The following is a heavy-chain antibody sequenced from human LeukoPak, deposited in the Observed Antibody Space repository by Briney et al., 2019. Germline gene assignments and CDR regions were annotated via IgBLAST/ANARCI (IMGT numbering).Heavy chain of an antibody. Sequence: GRSLRLSCAASGFTFDDYAMHWVRQAPGKGLEWVSGISWNSGSIGYADSVKGRFTISRDNAKNSLYLQMNSLRAEDTAVYYCARLRGSYPYYFDYWGQGTLVTVSS. J-gene: IGHJ4*02. V-gene: IGHV3-9*01. D-gene: IGHD1-26*01. CDR3: ARLRGSYPYYFDY. CDR2: ISWNSGSI. CDR1: GFTFDDYA.